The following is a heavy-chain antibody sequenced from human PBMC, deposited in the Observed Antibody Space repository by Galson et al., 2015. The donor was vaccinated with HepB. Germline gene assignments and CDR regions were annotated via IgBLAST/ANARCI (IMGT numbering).Heavy chain of an antibody. CDR3: TTVLAYCSGGSCYSSGWLPSWFDP. J-gene: IGHJ5*02. D-gene: IGHD2-15*01. CDR1: W. V-gene: IGHV3-15*04. CDR2: IESKTDGGTT. Sequence: WMSWVRQAPGKGLEWVGHIESKTDGGTTDYAAPVKGRFTISRDDSKNTLHLQMNSLKTEDTAVYYCTTVLAYCSGGSCYSSGWLPSWFDPWGQGTLVTASS.